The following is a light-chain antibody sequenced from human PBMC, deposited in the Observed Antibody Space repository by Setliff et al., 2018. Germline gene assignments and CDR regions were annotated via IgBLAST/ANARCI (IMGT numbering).Light chain of an antibody. J-gene: IGLJ2*01. Sequence: QSALTQPASVSGSPGQSITISCTGTSSDIGGYNYVSWCQQHPGKAPKLMIYDVSQRPSGVSDRFSGSKSGNTASLTISGLQAEDEADYYCAAWDDSLNVVVFGGGTK. CDR3: AAWDDSLNVVV. CDR1: SSDIGGYNY. V-gene: IGLV2-14*03. CDR2: DVS.